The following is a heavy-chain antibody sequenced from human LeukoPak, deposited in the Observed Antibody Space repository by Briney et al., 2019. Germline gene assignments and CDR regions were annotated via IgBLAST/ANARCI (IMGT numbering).Heavy chain of an antibody. V-gene: IGHV3-74*01. J-gene: IGHJ4*02. CDR3: ARDRSYSLDY. CDR2: INGDGSST. Sequence: GRSLRLSCAASGFTFSNYDMHWVRQAPGKGLVWVSRINGDGSSTTYADSVKGRFTISRDNAKNTLVLQMNSLRAEDTAAYYCARDRSYSLDYWGQGTLVTVSS. D-gene: IGHD2-15*01. CDR1: GFTFSNYD.